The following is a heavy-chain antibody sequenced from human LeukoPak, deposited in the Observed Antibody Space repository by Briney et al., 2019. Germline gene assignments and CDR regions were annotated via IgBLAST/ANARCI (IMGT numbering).Heavy chain of an antibody. CDR3: ARSMAVTAPPVGWFDP. D-gene: IGHD2-21*02. CDR2: INPNSGGT. V-gene: IGHV1-2*02. J-gene: IGHJ5*02. CDR1: GYTFTGYY. Sequence: GASVKVSCKASGYTFTGYYMHWVRQAPGQGLEWMGWINPNSGGTNYAQKFQGRVTMTRDTSISTAYMELSRLRSDDTAVYYCARSMAVTAPPVGWFDPWGQGTLVTVSS.